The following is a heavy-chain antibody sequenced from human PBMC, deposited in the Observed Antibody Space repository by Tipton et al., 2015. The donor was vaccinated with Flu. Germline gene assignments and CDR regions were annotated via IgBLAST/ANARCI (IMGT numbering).Heavy chain of an antibody. J-gene: IGHJ2*01. Sequence: QLVQSGAELKKPGASVKVSCKGSGYTFTAHYMHWVRQAPGQGLEWMGWINPNDNGTRYPQKFQGRVTMTRDTSISTVYMELSRLSSDDTAVYYCARDHEWRNWYFDLWGRGTLVTVSS. V-gene: IGHV1-2*02. CDR3: ARDHEWRNWYFDL. D-gene: IGHD3-3*01. CDR2: INPNDNGT. CDR1: GYTFTAHY.